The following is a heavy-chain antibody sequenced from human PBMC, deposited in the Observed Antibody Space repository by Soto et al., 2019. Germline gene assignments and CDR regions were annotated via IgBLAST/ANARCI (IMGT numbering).Heavy chain of an antibody. Sequence: PSETLSLTCAVSGYSISSSNWWGWIRQPPGKGLEWIGYIYYSGTTYYNPSLKSRVTISVDTSKNQFSLKLTSVTAAYTAIYYCARRIVSTETFDYWGQGTLVTVSS. CDR1: GYSISSSNW. CDR3: ARRIVSTETFDY. CDR2: IYYSGTT. V-gene: IGHV4-28*01. J-gene: IGHJ4*02. D-gene: IGHD5-12*01.